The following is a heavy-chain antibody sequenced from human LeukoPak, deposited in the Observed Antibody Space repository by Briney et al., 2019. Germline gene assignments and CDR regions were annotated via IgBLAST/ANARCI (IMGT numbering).Heavy chain of an antibody. CDR1: GFTFSSYA. J-gene: IGHJ4*02. CDR2: ISYDGSNK. Sequence: PGRSLRLSCAASGFTFSSYAMHWVRQAPAKGLEWVAVISYDGSNKYYADSVKGRFTISRDNSKNTLYLQMNSLRAEDTAVYYCARDRAHYGSGTLFDYWGQGTLVTVSS. CDR3: ARDRAHYGSGTLFDY. D-gene: IGHD3-10*01. V-gene: IGHV3-30-3*01.